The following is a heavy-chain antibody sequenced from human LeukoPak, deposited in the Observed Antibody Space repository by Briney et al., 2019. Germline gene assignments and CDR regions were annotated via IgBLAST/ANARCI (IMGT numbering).Heavy chain of an antibody. CDR1: GFTFSNAW. Sequence: GGSLRLSCAASGFTFSNAWMSWVRQAPGKGLEWVGRIKSKTDGGTTDYAAPVKGRFTISRDDSKNTLYLQMNSLRAEDAAVYYCAKDHIELWFHYMDVWGKGTTVTVSS. CDR2: IKSKTDGGTT. J-gene: IGHJ6*03. V-gene: IGHV3-15*01. D-gene: IGHD5-18*01. CDR3: AKDHIELWFHYMDV.